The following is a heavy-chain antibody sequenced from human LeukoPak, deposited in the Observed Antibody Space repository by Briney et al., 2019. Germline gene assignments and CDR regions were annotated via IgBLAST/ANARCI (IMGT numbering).Heavy chain of an antibody. CDR3: ARAGTPGNWFDP. V-gene: IGHV4-59*11. CDR2: IYYSGST. Sequence: SETLSLTCTVSGGSISSHYWSWIRQPPGKGLEWIGYIYYSGSTNYNPSLKSRVTISVDTSKNPFSLKLSSVTAADTAVYYCARAGTPGNWFDPWGQGTLVTVSS. CDR1: GGSISSHY. D-gene: IGHD1-1*01. J-gene: IGHJ5*02.